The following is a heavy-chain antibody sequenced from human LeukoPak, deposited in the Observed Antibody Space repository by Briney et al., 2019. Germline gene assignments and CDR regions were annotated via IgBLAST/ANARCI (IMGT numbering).Heavy chain of an antibody. CDR2: IGPDGETT. V-gene: IGHV3-64*01. D-gene: IGHD6-13*01. CDR1: GVTFYTYG. J-gene: IGHJ4*02. Sequence: GGSLRLSCAASGVTFYTYGMHWVRRAPGKGLEYVSGIGPDGETTYHAKSVKGRFTISRDNSKNMVYLQMGSLTADDMAVYYCARGAQLTDFWGQGTLVTVSS. CDR3: ARGAQLTDF.